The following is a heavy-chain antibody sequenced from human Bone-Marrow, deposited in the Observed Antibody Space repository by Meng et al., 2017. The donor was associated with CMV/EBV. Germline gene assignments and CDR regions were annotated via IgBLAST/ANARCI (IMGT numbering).Heavy chain of an antibody. CDR2: IKQDGSEK. Sequence: GESLKISCAASGFTFSSYWMSWVRQAPGKGLEWVANIKQDGSEKYYVDSVKGRFTISRDNAKNSLYLQMNSLRAEDTAVYYCARDPIGSGYAYFDYWGQGTLVTVSS. CDR3: ARDPIGSGYAYFDY. CDR1: GFTFSSYW. J-gene: IGHJ4*02. V-gene: IGHV3-7*01. D-gene: IGHD3-22*01.